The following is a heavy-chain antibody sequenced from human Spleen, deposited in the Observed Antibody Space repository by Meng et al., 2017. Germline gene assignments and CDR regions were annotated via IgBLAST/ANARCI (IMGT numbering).Heavy chain of an antibody. CDR2: MSYFGGTT. D-gene: IGHD3-10*01. CDR1: GVSISSSSYY. J-gene: IGHJ1*01. Sequence: QLQLQESGPGLVKPSETLSLTCIVSGVSISSSSYYWGWIRQPPGKGLEWIGTMSYFGGTTNYNPSLKSRIITSGDTSKNQFSLKLTSVTAADTAVYHCLRGSGGSVWGQGTLVTVSS. CDR3: LRGSGGSV. V-gene: IGHV4-39*07.